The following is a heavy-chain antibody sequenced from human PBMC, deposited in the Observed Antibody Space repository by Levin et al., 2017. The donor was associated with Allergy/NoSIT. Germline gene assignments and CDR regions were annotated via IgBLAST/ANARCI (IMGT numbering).Heavy chain of an antibody. CDR3: ARGFLEGSFDD. V-gene: IGHV4-61*02. CDR1: GGSFSGGDYY. D-gene: IGHD3-10*01. CDR2: IETSGGT. Sequence: SSETLSLTCTVSGGSFSGGDYYWSWIRQSAGKGLEWIGRIETSGGTTYNPSLKTRVTISEEASKNQFSLRLTSVTAADTAVYFCARGFLEGSFDDWGQGTLVTVSS. J-gene: IGHJ4*02.